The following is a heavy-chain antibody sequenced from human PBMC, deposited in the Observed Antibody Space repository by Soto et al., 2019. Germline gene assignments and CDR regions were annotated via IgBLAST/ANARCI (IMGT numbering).Heavy chain of an antibody. CDR1: GGSISSSNW. V-gene: IGHV4-4*02. J-gene: IGHJ4*02. Sequence: SETLSLTCAVSGGSISSSNWWSWVRQPPGKGLEWIGEIYHSGSTNYNPSLKSRVTISVDKSKNQFSLKLSSVTAADTAVYYGARGVAAAGTLFDYWGQGTLVTVSS. D-gene: IGHD6-13*01. CDR2: IYHSGST. CDR3: ARGVAAAGTLFDY.